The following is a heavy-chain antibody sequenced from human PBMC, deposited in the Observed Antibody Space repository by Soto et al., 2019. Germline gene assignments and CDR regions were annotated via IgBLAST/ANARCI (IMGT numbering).Heavy chain of an antibody. CDR3: ARDSATGTTGYYYYYYMDV. V-gene: IGHV4-59*01. D-gene: IGHD1-1*01. CDR2: IYSSGST. Sequence: SETLSLTCTVSGDSINNYYWSWIRQPPGKGLEWIGYIYSSGSTNYNPSLKSRVTISVDTSKNQFSLKLSSVTAADTAVYYCARDSATGTTGYYYYYYMDVWGKGTTVTVS. CDR1: GDSINNYY. J-gene: IGHJ6*03.